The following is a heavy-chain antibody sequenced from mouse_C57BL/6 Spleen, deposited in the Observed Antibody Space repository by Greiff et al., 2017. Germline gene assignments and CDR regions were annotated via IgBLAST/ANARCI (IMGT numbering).Heavy chain of an antibody. CDR3: ARERTTGTTGDLDY. CDR1: GFNFTNTY. CDR2: IDPANGNT. V-gene: IGHV14-3*01. J-gene: IGHJ2*01. D-gene: IGHD4-1*02. Sequence: VQLQQPVAELVRPGASVKLSCTASGFNFTNTYMHWVKQRPEQGLEWIGRIDPANGNTKYAQKFPGRATITADKSSNTAYLQLSSLTSEDTAIYYWARERTTGTTGDLDYWGQGTTLTVSS.